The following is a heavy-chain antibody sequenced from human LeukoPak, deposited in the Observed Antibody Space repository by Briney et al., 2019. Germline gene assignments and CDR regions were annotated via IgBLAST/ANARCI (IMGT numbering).Heavy chain of an antibody. V-gene: IGHV4-59*12. CDR1: GDSISGYY. J-gene: IGHJ4*02. CDR2: IYYSGST. Sequence: PSETLSLTCTVSGDSISGYYWSWIRQPPGKGLEWIGYIYYSGSTNYNPSLKSRVTISVDTSKNQFSLKLSSVTAADTAVYYCARTYYDFWSGYYTHFDYWGQGTLVTVSS. CDR3: ARTYYDFWSGYYTHFDY. D-gene: IGHD3-3*01.